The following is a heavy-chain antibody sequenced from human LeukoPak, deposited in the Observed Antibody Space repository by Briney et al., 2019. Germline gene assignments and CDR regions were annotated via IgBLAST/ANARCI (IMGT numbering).Heavy chain of an antibody. J-gene: IGHJ3*02. CDR2: ISWNSGSI. CDR1: GFTFDDYA. Sequence: QTGGSLRLSCAASGFTFDDYAMHWVRQAPGKSLEWVSGISWNSGSIGYADSVRGRFTISRDNAKNSLYLQMNSLRAEDTALYYCAKDPLPRSGSYYFDIWGQGTMVTVSS. V-gene: IGHV3-9*01. D-gene: IGHD3-10*01. CDR3: AKDPLPRSGSYYFDI.